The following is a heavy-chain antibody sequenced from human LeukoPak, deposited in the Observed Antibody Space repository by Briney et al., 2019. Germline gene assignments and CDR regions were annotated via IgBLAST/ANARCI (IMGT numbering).Heavy chain of an antibody. CDR1: GGSISSGDYY. V-gene: IGHV4-31*03. D-gene: IGHD3-10*01. J-gene: IGHJ3*02. CDR2: IYYSGST. CDR3: AREPRITMVRGSQAFDI. Sequence: PSETLSLTCTVSGGSISSGDYYWSWIRQPPGKGLEWIGYIYYSGSTYYNPSLKSRVTISVDTSKNQFSLKLSSVTAADTAVYYCAREPRITMVRGSQAFDIWGQGTMVTVSS.